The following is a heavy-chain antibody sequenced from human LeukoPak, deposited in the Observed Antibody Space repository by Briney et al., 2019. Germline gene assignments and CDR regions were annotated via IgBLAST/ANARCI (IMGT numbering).Heavy chain of an antibody. Sequence: PSETLSLTCAVYGASYNAYYWSWIRQPPGKGLEWIGDIDHRGTATYNPSLKGRLTISADASKNQLSLKLNSVTDADTAVYYCAVGITILGVAASFDSWGQGNLVIVSS. D-gene: IGHD3-3*01. CDR3: AVGITILGVAASFDS. CDR2: IDHRGTA. CDR1: GASYNAYY. J-gene: IGHJ4*02. V-gene: IGHV4-34*01.